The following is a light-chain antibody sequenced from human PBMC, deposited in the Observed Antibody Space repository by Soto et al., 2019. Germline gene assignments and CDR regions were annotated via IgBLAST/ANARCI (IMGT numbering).Light chain of an antibody. CDR1: QSVGNY. J-gene: IGKJ4*01. V-gene: IGKV1-39*01. CDR2: AAS. CDR3: QQTYRTPLT. Sequence: DIQLTQSPSSLSAAVGDRVTVTCRASQSVGNYLNWYQQKPGKAPKLLIYAASSLQSGVPSRFSGSGYGTDFTFIISSLQPEDFATYYCQQTYRTPLTFGGGTKVEI.